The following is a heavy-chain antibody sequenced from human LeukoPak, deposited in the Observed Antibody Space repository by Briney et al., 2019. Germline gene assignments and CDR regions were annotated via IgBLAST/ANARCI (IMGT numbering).Heavy chain of an antibody. V-gene: IGHV1-8*01. CDR3: ARGPALHKNWVGGRWFDP. CDR1: GYTFLNYD. D-gene: IGHD3-16*01. CDR2: MNPKTGNT. Sequence: ASVNVSCKASGYTFLNYDINWVRQATGQGLEWMGWMNPKTGNTGYAQNFQGRVTLTRDTSESTAYMELTSLRSEDTAMYYCARGPALHKNWVGGRWFDPWGQGTLVTVSS. J-gene: IGHJ5*02.